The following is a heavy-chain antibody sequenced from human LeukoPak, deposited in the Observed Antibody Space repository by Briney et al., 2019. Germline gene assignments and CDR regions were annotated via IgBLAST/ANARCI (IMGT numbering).Heavy chain of an antibody. CDR1: GGSISSYY. D-gene: IGHD3-10*01. V-gene: IGHV4-59*01. Sequence: TSETLSLTCTVSGGSISSYYWSWIRQPPGKGLEWIGYIYYSGSTNYNPSLKSRVTISVDTSKNQFSLKLSPVTAADTDVYYRARDQPSYYGSGSYYKRGAWFDPWGQGTLVTVSS. CDR3: ARDQPSYYGSGSYYKRGAWFDP. CDR2: IYYSGST. J-gene: IGHJ5*02.